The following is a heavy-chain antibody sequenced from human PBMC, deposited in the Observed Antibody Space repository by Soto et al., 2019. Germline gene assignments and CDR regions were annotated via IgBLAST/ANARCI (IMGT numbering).Heavy chain of an antibody. CDR1: GFTFGDYA. D-gene: IGHD2-8*01. Sequence: PGGSLRLSCTSSGFTFGDYAMSWFRQAPGKGLEWVGFIRSKAYGGTTEYAASVKGRFTISRDDSKSIAYLQMNSLKTEDTAVYYGTRRYCTNGVCYYFDYWSQGTLVTVSS. CDR3: TRRYCTNGVCYYFDY. J-gene: IGHJ4*02. CDR2: IRSKAYGGTT. V-gene: IGHV3-49*03.